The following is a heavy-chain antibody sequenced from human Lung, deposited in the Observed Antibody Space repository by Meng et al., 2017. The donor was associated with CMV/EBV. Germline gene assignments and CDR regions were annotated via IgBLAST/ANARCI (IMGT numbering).Heavy chain of an antibody. CDR3: ARGGSSSWSRRYNWFDP. J-gene: IGHJ5*02. V-gene: IGHV1-69*05. CDR2: IIPIFGTA. D-gene: IGHD6-13*01. CDR1: GGTFSSYA. Sequence: SVKVSXKASGGTFSSYAISWVRQAPGQGLEWMGGIIPIFGTANYAQKFQGRVTITTDESTSTAYMELSSLRSEDTAVYYCARGGSSSWSRRYNWFDPWGQGNXVNGAS.